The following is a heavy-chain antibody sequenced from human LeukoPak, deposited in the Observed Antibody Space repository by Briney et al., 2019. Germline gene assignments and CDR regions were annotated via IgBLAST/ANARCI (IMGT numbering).Heavy chain of an antibody. V-gene: IGHV3-23*01. CDR2: ISGSGGST. J-gene: IGHJ3*02. D-gene: IGHD5-18*01. Sequence: GGSLRLSCAASGFTFSSYAMSWVRQAPGKGREWVSAISGSGGSTYYADSVKGRFTISRDNAKNSLFLQMNSLRAEDTAVYYCARERGYSSSAFIIWGQGTMVTVSS. CDR3: ARERGYSSSAFII. CDR1: GFTFSSYA.